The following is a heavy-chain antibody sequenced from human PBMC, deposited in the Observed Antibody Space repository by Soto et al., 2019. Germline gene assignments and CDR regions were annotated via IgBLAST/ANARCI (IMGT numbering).Heavy chain of an antibody. J-gene: IGHJ6*02. V-gene: IGHV1-69*01. CDR3: AREKAEWWEETSGLYYYGMDV. D-gene: IGHD1-26*01. CDR1: GVTFSSYA. CDR2: IIPFCGTP. Sequence: QVQLVQSGAEVKKPGSSVKVSCKASGVTFSSYAISWVRQAPEQGLEWMGGIIPFCGTPNYAQKFQGRVTITADEPACTAYMELSSLGSEDTAVYYCAREKAEWWEETSGLYYYGMDVWGQGTTVTVSS.